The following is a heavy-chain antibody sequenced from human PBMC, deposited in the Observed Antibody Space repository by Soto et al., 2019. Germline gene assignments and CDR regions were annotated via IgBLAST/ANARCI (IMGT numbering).Heavy chain of an antibody. CDR2: ILYDGSNK. D-gene: IGHD1-1*01. CDR3: AKSRDAYNFYFYYGMDV. J-gene: IGHJ6*02. Sequence: GGSLRLSCAASGFTFSNYGMHWVRQTPGKGLEWVALILYDGSNKYYADSVKGRFTISRDNSKNTLYLQVSSLRAEDTAVYYCAKSRDAYNFYFYYGMDVWGQGTSVTVSS. CDR1: GFTFSNYG. V-gene: IGHV3-30*18.